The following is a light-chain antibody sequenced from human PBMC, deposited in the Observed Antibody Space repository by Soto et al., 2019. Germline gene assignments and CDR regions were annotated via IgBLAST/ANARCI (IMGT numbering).Light chain of an antibody. V-gene: IGKV1-5*01. CDR3: QKYNSAPLT. Sequence: DIQMTRSPSTLSASVGDRVTITSRASQSISSWLAWYQQKPGKAPKLLIYDASSLESGVPSRFSGSGSGTDFTLTTSGLQPEDVAAYYCQKYNSAPLTCGGGTKVDI. CDR2: DAS. CDR1: QSISSW. J-gene: IGKJ4*01.